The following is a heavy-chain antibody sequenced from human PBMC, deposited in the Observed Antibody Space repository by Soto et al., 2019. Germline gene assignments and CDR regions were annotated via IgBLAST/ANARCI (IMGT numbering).Heavy chain of an antibody. Sequence: ASVKISCTASGYTFTSYAIHSVRQTPGQRLEWMGWINAGNGNTKYSQKFQGRVTITRDTSASTAYMELSSLRSEDTAVYYCARVSNYRNWFDPGGQGTLVTVPS. CDR3: ARVSNYRNWFDP. V-gene: IGHV1-3*01. CDR1: GYTFTSYA. J-gene: IGHJ5*02. D-gene: IGHD4-4*01. CDR2: INAGNGNT.